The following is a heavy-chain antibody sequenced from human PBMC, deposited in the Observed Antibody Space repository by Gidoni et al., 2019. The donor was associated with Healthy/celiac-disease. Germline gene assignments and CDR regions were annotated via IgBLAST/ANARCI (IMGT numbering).Heavy chain of an antibody. V-gene: IGHV1-69*01. CDR1: GGTFSSDA. Sequence: QVQLVQSGAEVKKPGSSVKVSCKASGGTFSSDAISWVRQAPGQGFEWLGGIIPIFGTANYAQKFQGRVTITADESTSTAYMELSSLRSEDTAVYYCAREGGAARDAWFDPWGQGTLVTVSS. CDR3: AREGGAARDAWFDP. CDR2: IIPIFGTA. J-gene: IGHJ5*02. D-gene: IGHD6-6*01.